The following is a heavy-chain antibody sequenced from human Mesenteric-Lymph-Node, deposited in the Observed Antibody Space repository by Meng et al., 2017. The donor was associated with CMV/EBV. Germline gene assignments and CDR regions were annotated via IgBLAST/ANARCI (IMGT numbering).Heavy chain of an antibody. Sequence: SCESSGCTFSTYDRIWVRQVPGKGLEWVSYISNSGGNSYYADSVKGRFTISRDYSKNILYLQMNSLRAEDTAIYYCARGRVEWELLWWGQGTLVTVSS. CDR1: GCTFSTYD. V-gene: IGHV3-23*01. J-gene: IGHJ4*02. CDR3: ARGRVEWELLW. CDR2: ISNSGGNS. D-gene: IGHD1-26*01.